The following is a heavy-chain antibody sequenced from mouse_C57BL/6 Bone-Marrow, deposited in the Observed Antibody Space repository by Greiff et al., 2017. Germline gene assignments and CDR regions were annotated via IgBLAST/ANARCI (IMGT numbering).Heavy chain of an antibody. D-gene: IGHD2-2*01. CDR2: INPGSGGT. Sequence: QVQLKESGAELVRPGTSEKVSCKASGYAFTNYLIEWVKQRPGQGLEWIGVINPGSGGTNYNEKFKGKATLTADKSSSTAYTQLSSLTSEDSAVYFCAGMVKGYWGQGTTLTVSS. CDR1: GYAFTNYL. CDR3: AGMVKGY. V-gene: IGHV1-54*01. J-gene: IGHJ2*01.